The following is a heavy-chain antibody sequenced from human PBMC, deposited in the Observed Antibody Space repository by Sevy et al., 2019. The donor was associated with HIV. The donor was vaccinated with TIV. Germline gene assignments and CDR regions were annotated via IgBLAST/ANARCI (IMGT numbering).Heavy chain of an antibody. CDR3: ARAGYSYGFFDY. D-gene: IGHD5-18*01. CDR2: ISYDGSNK. Sequence: GGSLRLSCAASGFTFSSYAMHWVRQAPGKGLEWVAVISYDGSNKYYADSVKGRFTISRDNSKNTLYLQMNSLRAEDTAVYYCARAGYSYGFFDYWGQGTLVTVSS. V-gene: IGHV3-30-3*01. J-gene: IGHJ4*02. CDR1: GFTFSSYA.